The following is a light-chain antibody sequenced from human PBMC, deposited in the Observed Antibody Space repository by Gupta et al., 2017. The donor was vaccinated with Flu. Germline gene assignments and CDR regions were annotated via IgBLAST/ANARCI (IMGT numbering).Light chain of an antibody. J-gene: IGLJ1*01. V-gene: IGLV1-51*01. Sequence: QSVLTQPPSVSAAPGQKVTLSCSGSSSNIGNNYVSWYQQLPRTAPKLLIYDNDKRPSGIPDRFSGSKSGTSATLGITGLQTGDEADYYCETWDSSLSAGVFGPGTKVTVV. CDR3: ETWDSSLSAGV. CDR1: SSNIGNNY. CDR2: DND.